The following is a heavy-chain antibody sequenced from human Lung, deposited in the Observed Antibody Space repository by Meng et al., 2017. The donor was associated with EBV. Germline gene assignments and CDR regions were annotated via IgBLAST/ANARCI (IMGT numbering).Heavy chain of an antibody. D-gene: IGHD4-17*01. J-gene: IGHJ4*01. CDR3: AIGTASYGPFDN. Sequence: VRLQQVGAGLLKPSETLSLTCTVSGGSIRRSNWWSWVRQSPQKGLEWIGEIYLTGMTTYNPSLESRVTLSVDKSKNSFSLQVTSVTAADTAVYYCAIGTASYGPFDNWSQGTLVTVSS. V-gene: IGHV4-4*02. CDR2: IYLTGMT. CDR1: GGSIRRSNW.